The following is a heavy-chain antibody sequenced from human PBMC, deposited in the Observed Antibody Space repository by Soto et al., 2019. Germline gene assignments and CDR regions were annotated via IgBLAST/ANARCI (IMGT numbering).Heavy chain of an antibody. CDR2: ISGSGGST. Sequence: EVQLLESGGGLVQPGGSLRLSCAASGFTFSSYAMSWVRQAPGKGLEWVSAISGSGGSTYYEDSVKGRFTISRDNTKNPLYLQMSSLRAEDTAVYYWAKVPIVPDTNYYYGMDVWGQGTTVTVSS. CDR3: AKVPIVPDTNYYYGMDV. J-gene: IGHJ6*02. D-gene: IGHD2-2*01. CDR1: GFTFSSYA. V-gene: IGHV3-23*01.